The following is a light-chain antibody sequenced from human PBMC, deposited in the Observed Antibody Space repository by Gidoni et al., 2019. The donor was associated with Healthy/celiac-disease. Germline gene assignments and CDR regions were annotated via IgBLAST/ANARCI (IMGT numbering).Light chain of an antibody. CDR2: AAS. J-gene: IGKJ4*01. CDR1: QSISSY. V-gene: IGKV1-39*01. CDR3: QQSYSTPPT. Sequence: EIQMTQSPSSLSASVGDRVTITCQASQSISSYLNWYQQKPGKAPKLLIYAASSLQSGVPSRFSGSGSGTDFTLTISSLQPEDFATYYCQQSYSTPPTFXGXTKVEIK.